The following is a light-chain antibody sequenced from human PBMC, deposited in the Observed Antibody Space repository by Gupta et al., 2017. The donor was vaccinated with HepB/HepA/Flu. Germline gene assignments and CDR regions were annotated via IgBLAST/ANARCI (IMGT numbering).Light chain of an antibody. J-gene: IGLJ2*01. CDR2: NND. V-gene: IGLV1-44*01. CDR3: AAWDDSLDGAV. CDR1: SFNIGSNT. Sequence: QSVLTQPPSASGTPGQRVTISCSGSSFNIGSNTVHWYQHLPGTAPKIVSYNNDQRPSGVPDRFSGSKSGSSASLAISGLQSDDESYYYCAAWDDSLDGAVFGGGTKVTVL.